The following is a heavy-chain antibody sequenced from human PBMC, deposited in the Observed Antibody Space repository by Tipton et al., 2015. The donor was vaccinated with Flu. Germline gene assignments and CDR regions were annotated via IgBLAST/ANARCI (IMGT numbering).Heavy chain of an antibody. CDR1: GFTFSTYW. CDR3: ARTRGGYCTATACFADYFDY. CDR2: IKQGGDEK. J-gene: IGHJ4*02. V-gene: IGHV3-7*01. Sequence: GSLRLSCPASGFTFSTYWMSWVRQAPGKGLEWVANIKQGGDEKYYVDSVKGRFTISRDNPKNSLYLQMNSLRAEDTAVYYCARTRGGYCTATACFADYFDYWGQGALVTVSS. D-gene: IGHD2-8*02.